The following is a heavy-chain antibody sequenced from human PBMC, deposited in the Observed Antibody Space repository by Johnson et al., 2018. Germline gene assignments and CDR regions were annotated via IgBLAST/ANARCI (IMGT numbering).Heavy chain of an antibody. D-gene: IGHD5-12*01. Sequence: QVRLQQWGAGLLKPSETLSLNCAVYAGSFRGYYWSWIRPPPGKGLEWIGEINHSGSTNYNPSLKRQVTISVDTSKNHFSPKLNSVTAADTAVYYWARGNGYDYYYNYYSMDVWGQGTTVTVSS. J-gene: IGHJ6*02. CDR3: ARGNGYDYYYNYYSMDV. V-gene: IGHV4-34*01. CDR2: INHSGST. CDR1: AGSFRGYY.